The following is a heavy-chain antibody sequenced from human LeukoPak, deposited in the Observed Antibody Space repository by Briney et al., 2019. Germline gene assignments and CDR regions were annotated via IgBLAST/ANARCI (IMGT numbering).Heavy chain of an antibody. V-gene: IGHV3-74*01. Sequence: GGSLRLSCAASGFTFSSYWMHWVRQAPGKGLVWVSRINSDGSSTSYADSVKGRLTISRDNAKNTLYLQMNSLRVEDTAVYYCARGIMRCYGTDVWGKGTTVTVSS. D-gene: IGHD3-16*01. CDR1: GFTFSSYW. J-gene: IGHJ6*04. CDR3: ARGIMRCYGTDV. CDR2: INSDGSST.